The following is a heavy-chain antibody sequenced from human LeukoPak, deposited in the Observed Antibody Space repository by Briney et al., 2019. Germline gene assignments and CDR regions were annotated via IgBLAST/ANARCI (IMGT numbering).Heavy chain of an antibody. V-gene: IGHV4-59*08. D-gene: IGHD3-22*01. Sequence: SESLSLTCTVSVGSVSSYYWSWIRQPPGKGRGWMGYIYYSGSTNYNPSLKSRVTISVDTSKNQFSLKLSSVTAADTAVYYCARHIRTYYYDSSGTFDYWGQGTLVTVSS. J-gene: IGHJ4*02. CDR1: VGSVSSYY. CDR2: IYYSGST. CDR3: ARHIRTYYYDSSGTFDY.